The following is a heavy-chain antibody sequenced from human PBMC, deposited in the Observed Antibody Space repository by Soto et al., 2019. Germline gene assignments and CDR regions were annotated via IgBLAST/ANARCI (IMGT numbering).Heavy chain of an antibody. J-gene: IGHJ1*01. CDR1: GYTFTSYG. CDR2: ISAYNGNT. V-gene: IGHV1-18*01. CDR3: ARYYDSSRHYPLAD. Sequence: GASVKVSCKASGYTFTSYGISWVRQAPGQGLEWMGWISAYNGNTNYAQKLQGRVTMTTDTSTSTAYMELRSLRSDDTAVYYCARYYDSSRHYPLADWGQGTLVPVSS. D-gene: IGHD3-22*01.